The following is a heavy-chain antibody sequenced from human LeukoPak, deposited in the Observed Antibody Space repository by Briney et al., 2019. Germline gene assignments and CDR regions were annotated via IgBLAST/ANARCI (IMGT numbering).Heavy chain of an antibody. Sequence: GGSLRLSCAASGFTFSSYSMNWVRQAPGKGLEWVSSISSTSSYIYYADSVKGRFTISRDNAKNSLYLQMNSLRAEDTAVYYCARDRGRLHDYWGQGTLVTVSS. D-gene: IGHD4-11*01. J-gene: IGHJ4*02. CDR2: ISSTSSYI. CDR1: GFTFSSYS. V-gene: IGHV3-21*01. CDR3: ARDRGRLHDY.